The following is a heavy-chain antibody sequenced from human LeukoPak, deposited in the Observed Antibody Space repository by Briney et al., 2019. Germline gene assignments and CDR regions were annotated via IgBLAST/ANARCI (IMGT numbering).Heavy chain of an antibody. J-gene: IGHJ5*02. CDR3: ARESYYDSFDP. CDR1: GYTFTSYA. CDR2: INVGNGNT. V-gene: IGHV1-3*01. D-gene: IGHD3-3*01. Sequence: ASVKVSCKASGYTFTSYAMHWVRQALGQRLEWMGWINVGNGNTKYSQKFQGRVTITRDTSASTAYMELSSLRSEDTAVYYCARESYYDSFDPWGQGTLVTVSS.